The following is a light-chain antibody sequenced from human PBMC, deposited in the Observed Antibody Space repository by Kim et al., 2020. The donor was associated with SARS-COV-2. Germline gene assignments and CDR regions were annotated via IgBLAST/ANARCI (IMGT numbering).Light chain of an antibody. Sequence: SVGDRVTSTCRASQGISSYLAWYQQKPGKAPKLLIYTASTLQSGVPSRFSGSGSGTDFTLTISSLQPEDFATYYCQQLGASPPWTFGQGTKVDIK. CDR3: QQLGASPPWT. J-gene: IGKJ1*01. CDR1: QGISSY. V-gene: IGKV1-9*01. CDR2: TAS.